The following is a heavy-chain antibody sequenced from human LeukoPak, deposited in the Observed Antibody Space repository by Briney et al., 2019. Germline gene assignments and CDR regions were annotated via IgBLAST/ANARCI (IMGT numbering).Heavy chain of an antibody. V-gene: IGHV3-21*01. CDR3: ASDRSHITSEY. CDR1: GFTFYNFV. J-gene: IGHJ4*02. CDR2: ISSSSTYI. D-gene: IGHD3-10*01. Sequence: GGSLRLSCAASGFTFYNFVISWVRQAPGKGLEWVSSISSSSTYIYYADSVKGRFTISRDNAKNSVYLQMNSLRAEDTAVYYCASDRSHITSEYWGQGTLVTVSP.